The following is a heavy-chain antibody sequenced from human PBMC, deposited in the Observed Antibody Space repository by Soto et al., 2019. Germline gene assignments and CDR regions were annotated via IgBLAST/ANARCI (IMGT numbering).Heavy chain of an antibody. J-gene: IGHJ6*03. CDR3: ARDYHGSVAGATDDLGYYYYYMDV. CDR2: IYYSGST. V-gene: IGHV4-31*02. D-gene: IGHD1-26*01. Sequence: SETLPLTWTVAGGSISNGVYHWSWIRQHPGKGLEWIGYIYYSGSTYYNPSLKSRVTISVDTSKNQFSLKLSSVTAADTAVYYCARDYHGSVAGATDDLGYYYYYMDVWGKGTTVTVSS. CDR1: GGSISNGVYH.